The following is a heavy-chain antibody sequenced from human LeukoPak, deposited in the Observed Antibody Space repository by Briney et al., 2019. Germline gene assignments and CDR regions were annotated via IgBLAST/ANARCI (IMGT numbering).Heavy chain of an antibody. D-gene: IGHD5-24*01. CDR2: IYHRGTT. Sequence: SETLSLTCTVSGGSIGIDDYYWTWIRQPPGKGLEWIGYIYHRGTTYYNPSPESRVTISVDRSKNQFSLKLSSVTAADTAMFYCARVREPHYYCMDVWGKGTTVTVSS. CDR1: GGSIGIDDYY. J-gene: IGHJ6*03. CDR3: ARVREPHYYCMDV. V-gene: IGHV4-30-2*01.